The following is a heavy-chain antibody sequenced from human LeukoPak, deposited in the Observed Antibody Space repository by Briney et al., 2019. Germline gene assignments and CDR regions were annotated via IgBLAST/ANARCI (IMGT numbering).Heavy chain of an antibody. Sequence: SETLSLTCAVSGGSITSYYWSWIRQPPGKGLEWIGYIYYSGSTNYNPSLKRRVTISVDRSKNQFSLKLRSVIAADTAVYYCASPLHSSGWYPDYWGQGTLVTVSS. CDR3: ASPLHSSGWYPDY. D-gene: IGHD6-19*01. CDR2: IYYSGST. V-gene: IGHV4-59*01. J-gene: IGHJ4*02. CDR1: GGSITSYY.